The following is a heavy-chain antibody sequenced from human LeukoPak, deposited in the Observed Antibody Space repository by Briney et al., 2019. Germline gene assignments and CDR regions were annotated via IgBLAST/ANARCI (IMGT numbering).Heavy chain of an antibody. Sequence: PGGSLRLSCAASGFTVSSNYMSWVRQAPGKGLEWVSVIYSGGSTYYADSVKGRFTISRDNAKNSLYLQMNSLRAEDTAVYYCARGVSYAMPDYWGQGTLVTVSS. CDR1: GFTVSSNY. CDR3: ARGVSYAMPDY. V-gene: IGHV3-53*01. CDR2: IYSGGST. D-gene: IGHD2-2*01. J-gene: IGHJ4*02.